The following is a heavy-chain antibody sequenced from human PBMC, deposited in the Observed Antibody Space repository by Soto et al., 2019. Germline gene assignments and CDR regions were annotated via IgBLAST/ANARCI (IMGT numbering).Heavy chain of an antibody. CDR3: ARMIGCDSDYYFDS. Sequence: PSETLSPTSTVSGVSISSGGYYWSWIRQHPGKGLEWIGNIYYSGRTYYNPSLKSRVILSVDTSKNHFSLTLRSVTAADSAMYYCARMIGCDSDYYFDSWGEGALVPVDS. V-gene: IGHV4-31*03. CDR1: GVSISSGGYY. J-gene: IGHJ4*02. CDR2: IYYSGRT. D-gene: IGHD2-21*02.